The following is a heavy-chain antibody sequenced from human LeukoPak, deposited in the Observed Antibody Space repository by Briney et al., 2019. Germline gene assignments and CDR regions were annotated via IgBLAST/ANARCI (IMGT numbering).Heavy chain of an antibody. J-gene: IGHJ4*02. D-gene: IGHD4-4*01. CDR2: IYYSGST. V-gene: IGHV4-39*01. Sequence: PSETLSLTCTVSGGSISSSSYYWGWIRQPPGKGLEWIGSIYYSGSTYYNPSLKSRVTISVDTSKNQFSLKLSSVTAADTAVYYCAGSPDGGYSNAPDYWGQGTLVTVSS. CDR1: GGSISSSSYY. CDR3: AGSPDGGYSNAPDY.